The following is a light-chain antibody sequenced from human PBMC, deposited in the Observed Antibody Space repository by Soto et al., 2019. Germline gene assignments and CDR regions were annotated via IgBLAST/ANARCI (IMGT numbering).Light chain of an antibody. CDR3: QLSDSSLT. CDR2: AAS. Sequence: DTQRTQSPSSLSASVGGSVTITCRASQNIRTYVNWYQQKPGKAPKLLISAASSLQSGVPSRFSGSGSGTNFIFTISGLQPEDFATYYCQLSDSSLTFGQGTKVDIK. CDR1: QNIRTY. J-gene: IGKJ1*01. V-gene: IGKV1-39*01.